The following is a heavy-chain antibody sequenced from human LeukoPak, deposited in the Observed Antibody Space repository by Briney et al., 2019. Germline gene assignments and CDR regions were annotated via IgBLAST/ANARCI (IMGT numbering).Heavy chain of an antibody. CDR3: ARDYAYAFDI. CDR2: ISSSYSII. D-gene: IGHD3-16*01. CDR1: GFTVSSNY. J-gene: IGHJ3*02. V-gene: IGHV3-48*02. Sequence: GGSLRLSCAASGFTVSSNYMIWVRQAPGKGLEWVSYISSSYSIISYADSVKGQFTISIDNAENSLYLQMNSLRDEDTAVYYCARDYAYAFDIWGQGTMVTVSS.